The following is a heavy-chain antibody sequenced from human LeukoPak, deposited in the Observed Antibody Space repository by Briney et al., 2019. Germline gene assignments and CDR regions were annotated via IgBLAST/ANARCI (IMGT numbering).Heavy chain of an antibody. CDR3: APQRGFRLLDRYFES. CDR1: GFTFSSYA. J-gene: IGHJ4*02. V-gene: IGHV3-48*01. Sequence: PGGSLRLSCAVSGFTFSSYAMNWVRQAPGKGLEWISYISSGSTTIYYADSVKGRFTISRDNAKNSLYLQMNSLRAEDTAVYYCAPQRGFRLLDRYFESWGQGTLVTVSS. D-gene: IGHD5-18*01. CDR2: ISSGSTTI.